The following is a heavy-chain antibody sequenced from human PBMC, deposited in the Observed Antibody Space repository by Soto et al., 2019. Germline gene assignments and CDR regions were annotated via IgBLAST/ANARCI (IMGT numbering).Heavy chain of an antibody. CDR3: AKGPFTNSGRFQDYFEY. J-gene: IGHJ4*02. D-gene: IGHD1-26*01. CDR1: GFPFSIYN. V-gene: IGHV3-33*06. Sequence: QVHLVESGGGIVQPGRSLRLSCAASGFPFSIYNMHWVRQAPGKGLEWVSGILYDGGNEYYVDSVKGRFTISRDNSKNTLELPMRSLRAEDTAIYYCAKGPFTNSGRFQDYFEYWGQGTLVTVSS. CDR2: ILYDGGNE.